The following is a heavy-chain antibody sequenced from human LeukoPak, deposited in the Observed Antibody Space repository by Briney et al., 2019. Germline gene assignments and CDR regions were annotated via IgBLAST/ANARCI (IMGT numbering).Heavy chain of an antibody. J-gene: IGHJ4*02. D-gene: IGHD2-2*01. CDR3: ARWAGHCSNTSCYERPFDY. CDR1: GGTDSNYA. Sequence: GASVTVSCKASGGTDSNYAVTWLRQAPGQGLEWMGGIIPIFSATNYAQKFQGRLTISADDSTSTAYMELSSLRSEDTAVYYCARWAGHCSNTSCYERPFDYWGQGTLVTVSS. V-gene: IGHV1-69*13. CDR2: IIPIFSAT.